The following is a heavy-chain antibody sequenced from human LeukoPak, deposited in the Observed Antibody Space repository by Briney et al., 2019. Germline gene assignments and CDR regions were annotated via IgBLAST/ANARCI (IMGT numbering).Heavy chain of an antibody. D-gene: IGHD3-10*01. V-gene: IGHV3-11*06. CDR2: ISSSSSYT. Sequence: GGSLRLSCAASGFTFSDYYMSWIRQAPGKGLEWVSYISSSSSYTNYADSVKGRFTISRDNAKNSLYLQMNSLRAEDTAVYYCAVRRITMVRGAIGPDWFDPWGQGTLVTVSS. CDR1: GFTFSDYY. CDR3: AVRRITMVRGAIGPDWFDP. J-gene: IGHJ5*02.